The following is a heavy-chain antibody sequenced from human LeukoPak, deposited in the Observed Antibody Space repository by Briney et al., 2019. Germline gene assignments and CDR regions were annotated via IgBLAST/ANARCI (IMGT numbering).Heavy chain of an antibody. D-gene: IGHD4-23*01. CDR1: RFTFSSYN. CDR2: ISSSSSYI. V-gene: IGHV3-21*01. CDR3: ARDFYPYGGNSGFEY. J-gene: IGHJ4*02. Sequence: GVSLTLSCAASRFTFSSYNMNWLPQAPEKGLEWVTSISSSSSYIYYADSVKGRFTISRDNAKNSLYLQMNSLRAEDTAVYYCARDFYPYGGNSGFEYWGQGTLVTVSS.